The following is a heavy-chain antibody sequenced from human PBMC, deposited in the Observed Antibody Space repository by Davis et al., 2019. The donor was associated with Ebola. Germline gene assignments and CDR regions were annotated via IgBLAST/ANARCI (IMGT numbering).Heavy chain of an antibody. Sequence: GGSLRLSCAASGFTFSSYAMHWVRQAPGKGLEWVAVISYDGSNKYYADSVKGRFTISRDNSKNTLYLQMNSLRAEDTAVYYCARKTEFDYWSQGTLVTVSS. J-gene: IGHJ4*02. CDR3: ARKTEFDY. CDR1: GFTFSSYA. CDR2: ISYDGSNK. D-gene: IGHD2-21*02. V-gene: IGHV3-30-3*01.